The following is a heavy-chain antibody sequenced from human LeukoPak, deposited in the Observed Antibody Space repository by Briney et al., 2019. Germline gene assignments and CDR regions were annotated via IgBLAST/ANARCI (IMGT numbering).Heavy chain of an antibody. CDR2: IYYCGST. V-gene: IGHV4-59*01. J-gene: IGHJ4*02. CDR3: ARSGGYSSSWSL. CDR1: GGSISTYY. Sequence: SETLSLTCTVSGGSISTYYWNWIRQPPAKGLEWIGYIYYCGSTNYNPSLKSRVTISVDTSKNQFSLKLNSVTAADTAVYYCARSGGYSSSWSLWGQGTLVTVSS. D-gene: IGHD6-13*01.